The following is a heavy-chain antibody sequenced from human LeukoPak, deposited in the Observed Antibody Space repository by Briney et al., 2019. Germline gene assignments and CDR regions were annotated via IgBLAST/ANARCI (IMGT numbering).Heavy chain of an antibody. Sequence: ASVKVSCKASGYTFTSYDINWVRQATGQGLEWMGWMNPNSGNTGYAQKFQGRVTMTRNTSISTAYMELSSLRSEDTAVYYCARRVLLYDILTAYSRYYSSYMDVWGRGTTVTVSS. D-gene: IGHD3-9*01. J-gene: IGHJ6*03. CDR1: GYTFTSYD. V-gene: IGHV1-8*01. CDR2: MNPNSGNT. CDR3: ARRVLLYDILTAYSRYYSSYMDV.